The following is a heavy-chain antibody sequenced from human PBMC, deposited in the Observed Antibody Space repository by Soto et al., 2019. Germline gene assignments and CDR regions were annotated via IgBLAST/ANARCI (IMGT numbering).Heavy chain of an antibody. CDR1: GFTFTNYA. CDR2: ISGNGGST. J-gene: IGHJ4*02. Sequence: EVQLLESGGGLVQPGGSLRLSCAASGFTFTNYAMSWVRQTPGKELEWVSTISGNGGSTYNADSVKGRFTISRDNSKNTLYLQMNSLRAEDTAVYYCAKERAARGIDYWGQGSLVTVSS. D-gene: IGHD6-6*01. V-gene: IGHV3-23*01. CDR3: AKERAARGIDY.